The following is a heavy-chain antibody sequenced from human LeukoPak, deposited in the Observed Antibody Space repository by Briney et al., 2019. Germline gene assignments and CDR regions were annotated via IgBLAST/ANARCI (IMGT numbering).Heavy chain of an antibody. D-gene: IGHD1-1*01. V-gene: IGHV3-23*01. CDR1: GFSFSSHW. CDR2: ISDDGGDT. CDR3: GRDWKLDY. J-gene: IGHJ4*02. Sequence: GGSLRLSCAASGFSFSSHWVHWVRHAPGKGLVWVSAISDDGGDTKYAESVKGRFTISRDNSRNRLYLQMNSLRVEDTAIYYCGRDWKLDYWGQGILVTVSS.